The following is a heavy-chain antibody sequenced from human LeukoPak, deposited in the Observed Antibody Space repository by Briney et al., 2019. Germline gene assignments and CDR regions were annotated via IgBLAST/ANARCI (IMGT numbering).Heavy chain of an antibody. D-gene: IGHD2-8*01. CDR2: FDPEDGET. Sequence: ASVTVSCKVSGYTLTELSMHWVRQAPGKGLEWMGGFDPEDGETIYAQKFQGRVTMTEDTSTDTAYMELSSLRSEDTAVYYCATCLRWCMLELIYSWGQGTLVTVSS. CDR1: GYTLTELS. V-gene: IGHV1-24*01. J-gene: IGHJ4*02. CDR3: ATCLRWCMLELIYS.